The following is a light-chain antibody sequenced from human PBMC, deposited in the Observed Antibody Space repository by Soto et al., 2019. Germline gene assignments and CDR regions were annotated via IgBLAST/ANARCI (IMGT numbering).Light chain of an antibody. CDR1: QNVSIRV. CDR3: QNYGNFGS. Sequence: VLTQSPGTLSLSAGEGATLSCRASQNVSIRVLVWYQRHPGQAPRPPIYGASSRATGIPDRFSGSGPGNDYSPAIPSMEPYHFPVYNYQNYGNFGSFGQGTRVHI. J-gene: IGKJ1*01. CDR2: GAS. V-gene: IGKV3-20*01.